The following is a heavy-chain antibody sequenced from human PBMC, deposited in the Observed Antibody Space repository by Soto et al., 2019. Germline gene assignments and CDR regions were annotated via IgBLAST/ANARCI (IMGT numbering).Heavy chain of an antibody. Sequence: ASVKVSCKASGYTFTSYAMHWVRQAPGQRLEWMGWINAGNGNTKYSQKFQGRVTITRDTSASTAYMELSSLRSEDTAVYYCARSRRAYCGGDCYSGPDAFDIWGQGTMVTVSS. CDR2: INAGNGNT. CDR3: ARSRRAYCGGDCYSGPDAFDI. CDR1: GYTFTSYA. D-gene: IGHD2-21*02. J-gene: IGHJ3*02. V-gene: IGHV1-3*01.